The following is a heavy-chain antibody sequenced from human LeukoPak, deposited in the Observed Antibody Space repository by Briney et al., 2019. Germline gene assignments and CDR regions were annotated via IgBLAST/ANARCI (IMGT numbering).Heavy chain of an antibody. J-gene: IGHJ4*02. V-gene: IGHV3-30*04. CDR3: AGGGGGRAAAVGY. D-gene: IGHD6-13*01. CDR2: ISYDGSNK. Sequence: GGSLRLSCAASGFTFSSYAMHWVRQAPGKGLEWVAVISYDGSNKYYADSVKGRFTISRDNSKNTLCLQMNSLRAEDTAVYYCAGGGGGRAAAVGYWGQGTLVTVSS. CDR1: GFTFSSYA.